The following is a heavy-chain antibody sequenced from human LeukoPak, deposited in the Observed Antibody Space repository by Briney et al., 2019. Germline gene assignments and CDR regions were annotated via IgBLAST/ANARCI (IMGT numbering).Heavy chain of an antibody. J-gene: IGHJ5*02. Sequence: PSETLSLTCTVSGDSLSSSTYYWGWIRQPPGKGLEWIGSIYYNGRTYYSPSLKSRVTISIDTSNQFSLRLDSMTAADTAVYYCVRDPKSAVAADWFDPWGQGTLVTVSS. V-gene: IGHV4-39*07. CDR1: GDSLSSSTYY. D-gene: IGHD6-19*01. CDR2: IYYNGRT. CDR3: VRDPKSAVAADWFDP.